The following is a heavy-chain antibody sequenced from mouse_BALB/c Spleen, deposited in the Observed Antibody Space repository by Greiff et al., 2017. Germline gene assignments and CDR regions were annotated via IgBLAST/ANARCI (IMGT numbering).Heavy chain of an antibody. Sequence: EVMLVESGGGLVQPGGSLKLSCAASGFTFSSYGMSWVRQTPDKRLELVATINSNGGSTYYPDSVKGRFTISRDNAKNTLYLQMSSLKSEDTAMYYCARWLLRGAMDYWGQGTSVTVSS. CDR3: ARWLLRGAMDY. CDR1: GFTFSSYG. V-gene: IGHV5-6-3*01. J-gene: IGHJ4*01. CDR2: INSNGGST. D-gene: IGHD2-3*01.